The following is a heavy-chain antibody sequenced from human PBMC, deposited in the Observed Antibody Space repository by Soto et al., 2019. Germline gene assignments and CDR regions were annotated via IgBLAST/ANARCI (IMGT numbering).Heavy chain of an antibody. V-gene: IGHV3-11*01. CDR3: ARGTYRSKTDFDY. J-gene: IGHJ4*02. CDR1: GFTFSDYY. D-gene: IGHD6-13*01. CDR2: ISSSSGTI. Sequence: PGGSLRLSCAASGFTFSDYYMTWIRQAPGSGLEWVSYISSSSGTISYANSVKGQFTISRDNAQNSLYLQMTSLRAEDTAVYYCARGTYRSKTDFDYWGQGTLVTVSS.